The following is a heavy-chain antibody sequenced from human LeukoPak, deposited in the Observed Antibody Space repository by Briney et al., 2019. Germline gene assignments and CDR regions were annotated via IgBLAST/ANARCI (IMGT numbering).Heavy chain of an antibody. Sequence: GGSLRLSCTASGFTFGDYAMSWFRQAPGKGLEWVGFIRSKAYGGTTEYAASVKGRFTISRDDSKSIAYLQMNSLRTEDTAVYYCTRDLGSSWYSIGFDPWGQGTLVTVSS. CDR2: IRSKAYGGTT. CDR1: GFTFGDYA. D-gene: IGHD6-13*01. CDR3: TRDLGSSWYSIGFDP. V-gene: IGHV3-49*03. J-gene: IGHJ5*02.